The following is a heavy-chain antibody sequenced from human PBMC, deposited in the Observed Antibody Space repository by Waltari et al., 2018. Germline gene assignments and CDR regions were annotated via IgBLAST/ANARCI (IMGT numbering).Heavy chain of an antibody. Sequence: QLQLQESGPGLVKPSETLSLTCTFSGGSISSSSSYCGWIRQPPGKGLEGIGSIDYSGRTNNNPSCRSRVTISVDTSKNQFSLKLSSVTAADTAVYYCARQTLDYTVDPWGQGTLVTVSS. CDR3: ARQTLDYTVDP. D-gene: IGHD4-4*01. J-gene: IGHJ5*02. V-gene: IGHV4-39*01. CDR2: IDYSGRT. CDR1: GGSISSSSSY.